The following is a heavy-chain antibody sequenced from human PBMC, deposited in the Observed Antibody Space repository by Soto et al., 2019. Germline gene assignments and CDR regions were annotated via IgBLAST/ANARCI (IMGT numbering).Heavy chain of an antibody. Sequence: GSLRLACSASRXPVSNYYLHWVRQVTGQGLEWVAGIFIASNTYYKGSVKGRFTSSRENAKNSLYLQMNSMRPGDTAAYYCARPGSRYGADACYIWGQGIAVTVSS. V-gene: IGHV3-13*01. CDR1: RXPVSNYY. D-gene: IGHD6-13*01. CDR2: IFIASNT. CDR3: ARPGSRYGADACYI. J-gene: IGHJ3*02.